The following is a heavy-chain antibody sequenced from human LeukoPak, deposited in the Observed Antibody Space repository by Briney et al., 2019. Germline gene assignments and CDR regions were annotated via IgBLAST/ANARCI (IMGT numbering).Heavy chain of an antibody. V-gene: IGHV4-34*01. CDR3: ARGLRFLRYSRVYFDY. D-gene: IGHD1-14*01. Sequence: SETLSLTCAVYGGSFSGYYWSWIRQPPGKGLEWLGEINHSGSTNYNPSLKSRVTISVDTSKNQFSLKLSSVTAADTAVYYCARGLRFLRYSRVYFDYWGQGTLVTVSS. CDR1: GGSFSGYY. CDR2: INHSGST. J-gene: IGHJ4*02.